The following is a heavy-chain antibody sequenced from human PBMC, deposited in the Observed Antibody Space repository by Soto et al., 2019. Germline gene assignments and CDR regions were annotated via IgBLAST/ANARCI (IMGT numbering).Heavy chain of an antibody. CDR3: ARQASAGKNYYAMDV. D-gene: IGHD6-13*01. V-gene: IGHV5-51*01. CDR2: IYPGDSDT. J-gene: IGHJ6*02. Sequence: PGESLKISCKGSGYSFSNFWIGWVRQMPGKGLEWMGIIYPGDSDTRYSPSFQGQVTISADKSINTTYLQWSSLKASDTAIYYCARQASAGKNYYAMDVWGQGTTVTVSS. CDR1: GYSFSNFW.